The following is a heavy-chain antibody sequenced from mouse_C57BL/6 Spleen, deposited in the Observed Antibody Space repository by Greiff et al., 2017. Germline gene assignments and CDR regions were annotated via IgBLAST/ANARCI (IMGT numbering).Heavy chain of an antibody. D-gene: IGHD1-1*01. Sequence: EVQRVESGPGLVKPSQSLSLTCSVTGYSITSGYYWNWIRQFPGNKLEWMGYISYDGSNNYNPSLKNRISISRDTSKNQFFLKLNTVTTEDTATYYCAREGGRVYFDYWGQGTTLTVSS. V-gene: IGHV3-6*01. CDR2: ISYDGSN. CDR3: AREGGRVYFDY. CDR1: GYSITSGYY. J-gene: IGHJ2*01.